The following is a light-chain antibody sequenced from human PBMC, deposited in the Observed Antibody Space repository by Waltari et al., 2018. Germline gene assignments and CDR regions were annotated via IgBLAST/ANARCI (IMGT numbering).Light chain of an antibody. CDR1: QSVTIN. Sequence: ELVMTQSPATLSASPGESATLSCRASQSVTINLAWYQQKPGQAPRLLISTASSRAPGIPARFSGSGSGTEFTLTITSLQSKDFAVYYCQQYNNWPLSFGPGTRVDIK. V-gene: IGKV3-15*01. J-gene: IGKJ3*01. CDR2: TAS. CDR3: QQYNNWPLS.